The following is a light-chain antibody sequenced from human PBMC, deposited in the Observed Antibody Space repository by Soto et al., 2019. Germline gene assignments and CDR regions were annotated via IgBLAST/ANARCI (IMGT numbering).Light chain of an antibody. V-gene: IGKV1-5*03. CDR3: HQYNTYLWT. J-gene: IGKJ1*01. Sequence: DIQMTQSPSTLSASVGDRVIIVCRASQSIGSWLAWYQQKPGKAPKLLIYKASSLESGVPSRFSGSGSGTEFTLTIRSLQPDDFATYYCHQYNTYLWTLGQGTKVDIK. CDR1: QSIGSW. CDR2: KAS.